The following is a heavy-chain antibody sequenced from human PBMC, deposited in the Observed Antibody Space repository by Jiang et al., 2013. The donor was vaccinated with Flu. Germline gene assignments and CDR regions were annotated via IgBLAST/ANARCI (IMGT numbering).Heavy chain of an antibody. V-gene: IGHV1-69*01. CDR1: GGTFSTYV. Sequence: SCKASGGTFSTYVISWVRQAPGQGLEWMGGIIPIFGTANYAQKFQGRVTITADESTSTAYMELTSLRSEDTAMYYCTTAPSAGYCSGTSCSNYNWFDPWGQGTLVTVSS. CDR2: IIPIFGTA. J-gene: IGHJ5*02. CDR3: TTAPSAGYCSGTSCSNYNWFDP. D-gene: IGHD2-2*03.